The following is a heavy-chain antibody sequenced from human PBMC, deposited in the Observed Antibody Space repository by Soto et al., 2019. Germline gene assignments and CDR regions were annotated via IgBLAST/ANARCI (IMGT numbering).Heavy chain of an antibody. CDR2: IGTAGDT. V-gene: IGHV3-13*01. J-gene: IGHJ3*02. CDR1: GFTFSSYD. CDR3: ARDSGSYPRLDLFYI. Sequence: LRLSCAASGFTFSSYDMHWVRQATGKGLEWVSAIGTAGDTYYPGSVKGRFTISRENAKNSLYLQMNSLRAEDTAVYYCARDSGSYPRLDLFYIWGQGTLVTVSS. D-gene: IGHD1-26*01.